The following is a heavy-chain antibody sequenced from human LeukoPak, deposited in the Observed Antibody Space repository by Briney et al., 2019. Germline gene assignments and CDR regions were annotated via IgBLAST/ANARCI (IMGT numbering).Heavy chain of an antibody. V-gene: IGHV5-51*01. CDR3: ARGEAYVSSRFDY. J-gene: IGHJ4*02. Sequence: GESLKTSCKSSGYSFTNYWIGWVRQMPGKGLESMGIIYPGDSDTRYSPSFQGQVTFSADKSISTAYLQWSSLKASDTAMYFCARGEAYVSSRFDYWGQGTLVTVSS. CDR2: IYPGDSDT. D-gene: IGHD6-6*01. CDR1: GYSFTNYW.